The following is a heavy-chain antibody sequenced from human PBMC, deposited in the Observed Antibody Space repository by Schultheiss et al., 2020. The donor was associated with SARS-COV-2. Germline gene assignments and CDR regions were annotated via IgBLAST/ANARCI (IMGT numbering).Heavy chain of an antibody. CDR2: ISGSGGST. V-gene: IGHV3-23*01. CDR1: GFTFSSYA. Sequence: GGSLRLSCAASGFTFSSYAMHWVRQAPGKGLEWVSAISGSGGSTYYADSVKGRFTISRDNSKNTLYLQMNSLRAEDTAVYYCAREGGWIDAFDIWGQGTMVTVSS. CDR3: AREGGWIDAFDI. D-gene: IGHD5-12*01. J-gene: IGHJ3*02.